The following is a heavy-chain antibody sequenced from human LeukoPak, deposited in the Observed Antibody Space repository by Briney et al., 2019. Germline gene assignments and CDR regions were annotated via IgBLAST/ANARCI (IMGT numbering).Heavy chain of an antibody. Sequence: SETLSLTCTVSGGSISTYYWSWIRQPPGKGLEWIGYVYYSGSTNYSPSLKTRVTISVDRSKNQFSLKLSSVTAADTAVYYCASQIAVAIDYWGQGTLVTVSS. CDR3: ASQIAVAIDY. CDR2: VYYSGST. J-gene: IGHJ4*02. V-gene: IGHV4-59*12. CDR1: GGSISTYY. D-gene: IGHD6-19*01.